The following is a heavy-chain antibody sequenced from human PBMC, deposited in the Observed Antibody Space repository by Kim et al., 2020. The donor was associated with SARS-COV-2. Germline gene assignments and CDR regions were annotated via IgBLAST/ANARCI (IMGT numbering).Heavy chain of an antibody. Sequence: SETLSLTCAVHGGSFSGSYWSWIRQPLGKGLDCLGEINHSGSPNYNPSPTRTVPISEDTSKNQFSLKLSPVTAADTPVYYCARGLWWWLLSPLYYYYYG. J-gene: IGHJ6*01. V-gene: IGHV4-34*01. CDR3: ARGLWWWLLSPLYYYYYG. CDR1: GGSFSGSY. D-gene: IGHD2-21*02. CDR2: INHSGSP.